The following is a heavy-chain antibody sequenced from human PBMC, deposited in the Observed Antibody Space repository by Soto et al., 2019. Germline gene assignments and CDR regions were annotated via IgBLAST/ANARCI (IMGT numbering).Heavy chain of an antibody. J-gene: IGHJ3*02. D-gene: IGHD3-3*01. CDR1: GGSVSSDSYF. V-gene: IGHV4-61*01. CDR3: ARDREYSFGLTYDI. Sequence: SETLSLTCTVSGGSVSSDSYFWSWVRQPPGKGLEWIGYVSYRGITTYNPSLKSRVTILLGTSKNQISLNLRSVTAADTAVYYCARDREYSFGLTYDIWGQGTMVTVS. CDR2: VSYRGIT.